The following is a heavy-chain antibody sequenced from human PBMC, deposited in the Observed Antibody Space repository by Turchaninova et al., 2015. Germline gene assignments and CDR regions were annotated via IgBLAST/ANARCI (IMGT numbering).Heavy chain of an antibody. CDR3: ARALVWRGYHSFGY. CDR2: TRNKAKSYTT. CDR1: GFTFSDHY. J-gene: IGHJ4*02. D-gene: IGHD3-3*01. Sequence: GGGLVQPGGSLTLSCAASGFTFSDHYMDWVRQAPGKGLEWIGRTRNKAKSYTTEYAASVEGRFTISRDASKNSLYLQMNSLKTEDTAVYYCARALVWRGYHSFGYWGQGTLVTVSS. V-gene: IGHV3-72*01.